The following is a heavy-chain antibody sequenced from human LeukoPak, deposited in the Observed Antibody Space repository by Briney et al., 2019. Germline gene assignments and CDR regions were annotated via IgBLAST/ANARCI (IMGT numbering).Heavy chain of an antibody. CDR2: INPNSGDT. V-gene: IGHV1-2*02. Sequence: GASVKVSCKASGYTFTGYYMHWVRQAPGQGLEWMGWINPNSGDTNYAQKFQGRVTMTRDTSIRTGYMELSRLRSDDTAVYYCARDFLTGYPLYYFDYWGQGTLVTVSS. CDR1: GYTFTGYY. CDR3: ARDFLTGYPLYYFDY. D-gene: IGHD3-9*01. J-gene: IGHJ4*02.